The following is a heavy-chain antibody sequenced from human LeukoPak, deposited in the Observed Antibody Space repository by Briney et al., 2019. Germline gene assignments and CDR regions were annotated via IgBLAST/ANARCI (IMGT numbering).Heavy chain of an antibody. CDR2: ISGSGGST. V-gene: IGHV3-23*01. J-gene: IGHJ3*02. D-gene: IGHD2-15*01. CDR3: AKDLWSGGSCCDAFDI. CDR1: GFTFSSYA. Sequence: PGGSLRLSCAASGFTFSSYARRWVRQARGKGVEWVAGISGSGGSTYYADAVKGRFTISRDNSKNTLYLQMNSLRVEDTAVYYCAKDLWSGGSCCDAFDIWGQGTMVTVSS.